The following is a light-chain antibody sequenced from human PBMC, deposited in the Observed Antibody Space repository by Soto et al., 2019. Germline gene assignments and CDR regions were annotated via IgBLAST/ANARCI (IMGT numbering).Light chain of an antibody. CDR1: SSDVGDYDY. J-gene: IGLJ2*01. CDR2: GVS. Sequence: QSVLTQPASVSGSPGQSITVSCTGTSSDVGDYDYVSWYQQHPGKAPKLMIYGVSNRPSGVSNRFSGSKSGNTASLTISGLQAEDEADYYCRSYTSSTTLVFGGGTKVTVL. CDR3: RSYTSSTTLV. V-gene: IGLV2-14*01.